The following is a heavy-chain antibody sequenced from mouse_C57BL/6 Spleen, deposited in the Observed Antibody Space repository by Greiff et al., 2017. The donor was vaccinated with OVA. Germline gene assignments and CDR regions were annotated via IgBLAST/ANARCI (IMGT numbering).Heavy chain of an antibody. Sequence: VQLQESGPGLVAPSQSLSITCTVSGFSLTSYGVHWVRQPPGKGLEWLVVIWSDGSTTYNSALKSRLSISKDNSKSQVFLKMNSLQTDDTAVYYCARHDYYGGGFDYWGQGTTLTVSS. J-gene: IGHJ2*01. CDR3: ARHDYYGGGFDY. CDR2: IWSDGST. D-gene: IGHD1-1*01. V-gene: IGHV2-6-1*01. CDR1: GFSLTSYG.